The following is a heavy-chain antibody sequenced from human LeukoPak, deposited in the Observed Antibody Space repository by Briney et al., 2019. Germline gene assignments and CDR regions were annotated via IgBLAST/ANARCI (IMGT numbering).Heavy chain of an antibody. V-gene: IGHV3-23*01. D-gene: IGHD4-23*01. CDR1: DFSFITYA. CDR3: ARKYGPVDSSGHFYYVDV. CDR2: ISGVGDAT. Sequence: GGSLRLSCAASDFSFITYAMSWVRQAPGKGLEWVSTISGVGDATYYADSVKGRFTISRDNSKNTLDLQMNSLRAEDTAMYYCARKYGPVDSSGHFYYVDVWGKGTTVTVSS. J-gene: IGHJ6*03.